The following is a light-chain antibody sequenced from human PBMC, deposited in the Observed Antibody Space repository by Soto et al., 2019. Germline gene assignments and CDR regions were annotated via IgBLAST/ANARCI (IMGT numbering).Light chain of an antibody. V-gene: IGLV2-14*01. CDR1: SSDFGIYNS. J-gene: IGLJ1*01. Sequence: QSALTQPASVSASPGQSITLLCTGTSSDFGIYNSVSWYQQHPGKAPKLMIHDVTNRPSGVSSRFSGSRSGNTASLTISGLQAEDVTDYYCSAITSSSPYVFGPRTKVTV. CDR3: SAITSSSPYV. CDR2: DVT.